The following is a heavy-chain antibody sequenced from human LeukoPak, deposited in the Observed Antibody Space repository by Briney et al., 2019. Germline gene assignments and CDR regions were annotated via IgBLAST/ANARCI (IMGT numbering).Heavy chain of an antibody. D-gene: IGHD6-13*01. CDR3: ARDLREKQQLPRSPDY. CDR1: GFTFNDYY. CDR2: ISSTSSTI. V-gene: IGHV3-11*04. J-gene: IGHJ4*02. Sequence: GGSLRLSCAASGFTFNDYYMSWIRQAPGKGLAWVSYISSTSSTIYYADSVKGRFTISRDNAKNSLYLQMNSLRAEDTAVYYCARDLREKQQLPRSPDYWGQGTLVTVSS.